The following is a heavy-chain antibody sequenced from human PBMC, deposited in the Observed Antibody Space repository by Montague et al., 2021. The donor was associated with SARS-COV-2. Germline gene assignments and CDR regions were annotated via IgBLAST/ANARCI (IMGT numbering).Heavy chain of an antibody. J-gene: IGHJ2*01. CDR3: AGAYCGGDCYFYWYFDL. CDR1: GDSVSSNIAT. D-gene: IGHD2-21*02. Sequence: CATSGDSVSSNIATWNWIRQSPSRGLEWLGRTYYRSKWYNDYAVSVKSRVIINPDTSNNRISLQLNSVTPEDTAVYYCAGAYCGGDCYFYWYFDLWGRGTLVTVSS. V-gene: IGHV6-1*01. CDR2: TYYRSKWYN.